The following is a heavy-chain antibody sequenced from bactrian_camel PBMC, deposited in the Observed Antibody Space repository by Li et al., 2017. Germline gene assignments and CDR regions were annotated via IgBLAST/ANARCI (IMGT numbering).Heavy chain of an antibody. Sequence: HVQLVESGGGSVQAGGSLRLSCSASGSGPIHYVGWFRQAVSGDREGVAAIDSDGAINYASSVKGRFTISRDDAKNTLYLQMNSLKPEDTAMYYCAVDLTHSSCYTWNTAAYQHWGQGTQVTVS. D-gene: IGHD2*01. CDR1: GSGPIHY. J-gene: IGHJ4*01. CDR2: IDSDGAI. CDR3: AVDLTHSSCYTWNTAAYQH. V-gene: IGHV3S53*01.